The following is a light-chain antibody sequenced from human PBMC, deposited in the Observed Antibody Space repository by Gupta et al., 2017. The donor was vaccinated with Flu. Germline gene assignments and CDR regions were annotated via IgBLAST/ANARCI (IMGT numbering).Light chain of an antibody. CDR3: SSYTSSSTPVV. CDR1: SSDVGGYNY. V-gene: IGLV2-14*01. CDR2: EVS. Sequence: QSVLTHPASVSGSPGQPITISCTGTSSDVGGYNYVSWYQQHPGKAPKLMIYEVSNRPSGVSNRFSGSKSGNTASLTISGLQAEDEADYYCSSYTSSSTPVVFGGGTKLTVL. J-gene: IGLJ2*01.